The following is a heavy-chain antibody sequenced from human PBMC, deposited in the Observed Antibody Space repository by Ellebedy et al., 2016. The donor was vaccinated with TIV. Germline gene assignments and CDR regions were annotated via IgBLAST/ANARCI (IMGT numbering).Heavy chain of an antibody. V-gene: IGHV7-4-1*02. J-gene: IGHJ4*02. CDR3: VRDVEWGAD. CDR2: INTKTGKP. Sequence: ASVKVSCKAFGYPFTTYAVNWVRQAPGQGLEWMGWINTKTGKPMYAQGFTGRFVFSLDTSVSTAYLRISSLKAEDTAVYYCVRDVEWGADWGQGTLVTVSP. CDR1: GYPFTTYA. D-gene: IGHD1-26*01.